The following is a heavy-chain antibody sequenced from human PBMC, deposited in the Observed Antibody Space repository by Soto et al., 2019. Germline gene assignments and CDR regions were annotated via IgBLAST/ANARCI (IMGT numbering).Heavy chain of an antibody. J-gene: IGHJ4*02. CDR1: GFSLSPYW. CDR2: LSSDGFGA. V-gene: IGHV3-74*03. CDR3: ARDLGGPDY. D-gene: IGHD3-16*01. Sequence: LRLSCAASGFSLSPYWMHWVRQAPGRGLEWVSRLSSDGFGAAYADSVKGRFFISRDIARNTLFLQMNSLRADDTAVCYCARDLGGPDYWGRGTSVTVSS.